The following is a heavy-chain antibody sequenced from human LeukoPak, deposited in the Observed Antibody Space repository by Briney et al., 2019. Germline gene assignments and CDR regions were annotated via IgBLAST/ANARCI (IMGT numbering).Heavy chain of an antibody. D-gene: IGHD1-1*01. CDR2: MYYKGDT. Sequence: SETLSLTCTVSGGSIYSRSYYWGWVRQPPGRGLEWIGSMYYKGDTYFNPSLKSRVTISQDTSKNQFSLKLKSVTAADTAVYYCARNWNDGRFDYWGQGTLVTVSS. CDR1: GGSIYSRSYY. J-gene: IGHJ4*02. V-gene: IGHV4-39*07. CDR3: ARNWNDGRFDY.